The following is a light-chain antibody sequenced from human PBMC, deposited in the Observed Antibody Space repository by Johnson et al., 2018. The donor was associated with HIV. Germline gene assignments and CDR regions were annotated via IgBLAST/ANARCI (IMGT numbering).Light chain of an antibody. CDR1: SSNIGNNY. V-gene: IGLV1-51*02. Sequence: QSVLTQPPSVSAAPGQKVTISCSGSSSNIGNNYVSWYQQLPGTAPKLLIYEKNKRPSGIPDRFSASKSGTSATLDITGLQPGDEADYYCGTWDSSLGAHYVFGTVTKVPVL. CDR2: EKN. J-gene: IGLJ1*01. CDR3: GTWDSSLGAHYV.